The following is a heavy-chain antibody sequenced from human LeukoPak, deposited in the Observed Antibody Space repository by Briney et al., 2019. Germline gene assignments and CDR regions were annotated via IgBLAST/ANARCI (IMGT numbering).Heavy chain of an antibody. CDR3: APTWGPAVPFDY. D-gene: IGHD2-2*01. V-gene: IGHV3-74*01. Sequence: GGSLRLSCAASGFTFSSHSMNWVRQTPGKGLVWVSRINSDGSSTSYADSVKGRFTISRDNAKNTLYLQMNSLRAEDTAVYYCAPTWGPAVPFDYWGQGTLVTVSS. J-gene: IGHJ4*02. CDR2: INSDGSST. CDR1: GFTFSSHS.